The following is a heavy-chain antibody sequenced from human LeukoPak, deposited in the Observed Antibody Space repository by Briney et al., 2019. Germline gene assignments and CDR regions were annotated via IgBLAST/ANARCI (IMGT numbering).Heavy chain of an antibody. J-gene: IGHJ4*02. CDR1: GYTFTSYD. D-gene: IGHD7-27*01. CDR2: MSPNSGNT. Sequence: GASVNVSCKASGYTFTSYDINWVRQATGQGLEWMGWMSPNSGNTGYAQKFQGRVTMTRNTFINTAYMELSSLRSEDTAVYYCARGPPNWGFDYWGPGTLVTVSS. V-gene: IGHV1-8*01. CDR3: ARGPPNWGFDY.